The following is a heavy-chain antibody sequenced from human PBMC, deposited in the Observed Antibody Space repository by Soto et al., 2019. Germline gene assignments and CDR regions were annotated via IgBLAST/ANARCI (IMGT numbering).Heavy chain of an antibody. V-gene: IGHV3-30*18. CDR2: ISYDGSNK. D-gene: IGHD7-27*01. J-gene: IGHJ6*02. Sequence: PGGSLRVSCAASGFTFSSYGMHWVLQAPGKGLEWVAVISYDGSNKYYADSVKGRFTISRDNSKNTMYLQMNSLRAEDTAVHYCAKLSLGYYYGMDVWGQGTTVTVSS. CDR1: GFTFSSYG. CDR3: AKLSLGYYYGMDV.